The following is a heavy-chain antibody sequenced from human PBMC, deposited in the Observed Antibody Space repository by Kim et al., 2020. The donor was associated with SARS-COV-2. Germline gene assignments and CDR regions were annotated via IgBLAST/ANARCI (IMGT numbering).Heavy chain of an antibody. CDR3: ARGSSGSYPRAFDI. Sequence: GGSLRLSCTASGFTFSSYWMHWVRQVPGKGLVWVSRINSDGSSTTYADSVKGRFTISRDNAKNTLYVQMNSLRAEDTAVYYCARGSSGSYPRAFDIWGKG. V-gene: IGHV3-74*01. J-gene: IGHJ3*02. CDR1: GFTFSSYW. D-gene: IGHD1-26*01. CDR2: INSDGSST.